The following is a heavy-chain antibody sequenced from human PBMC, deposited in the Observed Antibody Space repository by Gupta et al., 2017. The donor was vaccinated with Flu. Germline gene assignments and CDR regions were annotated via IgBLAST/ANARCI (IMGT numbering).Heavy chain of an antibody. J-gene: IGHJ6*03. CDR3: ASGSMLYFFYLDV. Sequence: VRQAPGQGLEWVGRINPKSGDTNDAENFQDRVAISRDTSINTAYMELSKVRSDDTAVYFCASGSMLYFFYLDVWGTGTTVTVSS. D-gene: IGHD2-8*01. CDR2: INPKSGDT. V-gene: IGHV1-2*06.